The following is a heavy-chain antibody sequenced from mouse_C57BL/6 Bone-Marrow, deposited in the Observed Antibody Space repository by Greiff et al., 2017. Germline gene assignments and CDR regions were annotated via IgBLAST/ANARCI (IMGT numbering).Heavy chain of an antibody. V-gene: IGHV1-69*01. CDR3: ARDYYDY. Sequence: QVQLQQPGAELVMPGASVKLSCKASGYTFTSYWMHWVKQRPGQGLEWIGEIDPSDSYTNYNQKFKGKATLTVDKSSSTAYMQLSSLTSEDSAVYYCARDYYDYWGQGTTLTVSS. CDR1: GYTFTSYW. CDR2: IDPSDSYT. J-gene: IGHJ2*01.